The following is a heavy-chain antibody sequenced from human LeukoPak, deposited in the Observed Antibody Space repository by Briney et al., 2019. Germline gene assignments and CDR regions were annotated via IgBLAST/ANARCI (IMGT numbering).Heavy chain of an antibody. J-gene: IGHJ5*02. D-gene: IGHD3-22*01. V-gene: IGHV3-11*01. CDR3: AKGETYYYDSGNWFDP. CDR2: IPNDDSVI. CDR1: GFSVSNYY. Sequence: GGSLRLSCEASGFSVSNYYMVWVRQPPGKGLECISYIPNDDSVIYYADSVRGRLSVSRDSAKNSLSLQLNSLRAEDTAVYYCAKGETYYYDSGNWFDPWGQGTLVTVSP.